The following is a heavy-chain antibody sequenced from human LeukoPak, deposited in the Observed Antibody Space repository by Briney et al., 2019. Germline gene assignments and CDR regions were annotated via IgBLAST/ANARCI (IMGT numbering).Heavy chain of an antibody. Sequence: SETLSLTCTVSGGSISSSSYYWGWIRQPPGKGLEWIGSIYYSGSTYYNPSLKSRVTISVDTSKNQFSLKLSSVTAADTAVYYCARDISDGGYMDVWGKGTTVTVSS. J-gene: IGHJ6*03. CDR1: GGSISSSSYY. CDR2: IYYSGST. V-gene: IGHV4-39*07. D-gene: IGHD2-15*01. CDR3: ARDISDGGYMDV.